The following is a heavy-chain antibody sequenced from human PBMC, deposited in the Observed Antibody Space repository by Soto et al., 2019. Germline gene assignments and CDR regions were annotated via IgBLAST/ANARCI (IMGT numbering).Heavy chain of an antibody. D-gene: IGHD5-12*01. V-gene: IGHV3-21*01. CDR3: ARGLVEMATTYFDY. J-gene: IGHJ4*02. Sequence: EVQLVESGGGLVKPGGSLRLSCAASGFTFSSYSMNWVRQAPGKGLEWVSSISSSSSYIYYADSVKGRFTISRDNAKNSLYLQMNSLRAEDTAVYYCARGLVEMATTYFDYWGQGTLVTVSS. CDR2: ISSSSSYI. CDR1: GFTFSSYS.